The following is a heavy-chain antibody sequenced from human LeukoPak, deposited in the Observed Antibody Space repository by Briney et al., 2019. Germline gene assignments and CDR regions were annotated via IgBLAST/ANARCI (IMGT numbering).Heavy chain of an antibody. CDR1: GGSFSGYY. V-gene: IGHV4-34*01. D-gene: IGHD6-19*01. CDR3: ARGSSSGWYKGYFQH. J-gene: IGHJ1*01. Sequence: SETLSLTCAVYGGSFSGYYWSWIRQPPGKGLEWIGEINHSGSTNYNPSLKSRVTISVDTSKNQFSQKLSSVTAADTAVYYCARGSSSGWYKGYFQHWGQGTLVTVSS. CDR2: INHSGST.